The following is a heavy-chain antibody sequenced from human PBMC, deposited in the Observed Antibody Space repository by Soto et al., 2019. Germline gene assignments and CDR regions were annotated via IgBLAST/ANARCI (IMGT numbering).Heavy chain of an antibody. Sequence: PGESLKISCKGSGYSSTSYWIGWVRQMPGKGLEWMGIIYPGDSDTRYSPSFQGQVTISADKSISTAYLQWSSLKASDTAMYYCARGGVLLWFGESPLITPGNWFDPWGQGTLVTVSS. CDR2: IYPGDSDT. D-gene: IGHD3-10*01. V-gene: IGHV5-51*01. CDR1: GYSSTSYW. CDR3: ARGGVLLWFGESPLITPGNWFDP. J-gene: IGHJ5*02.